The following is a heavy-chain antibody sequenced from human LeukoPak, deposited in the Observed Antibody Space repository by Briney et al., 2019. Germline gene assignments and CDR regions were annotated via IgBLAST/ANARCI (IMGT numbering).Heavy chain of an antibody. CDR3: ARGLEYDSSEVGY. Sequence: ASVKVSCKASGYTFTAYGITWLRQAPGQGLEWMGWISGDNGNTNYAQKLQGRVTMTTETSTSTAYMELRSLRSDDTAVYYCARGLEYDSSEVGYWGQGTLVTVSS. J-gene: IGHJ4*02. V-gene: IGHV1-18*01. D-gene: IGHD3-22*01. CDR1: GYTFTAYG. CDR2: ISGDNGNT.